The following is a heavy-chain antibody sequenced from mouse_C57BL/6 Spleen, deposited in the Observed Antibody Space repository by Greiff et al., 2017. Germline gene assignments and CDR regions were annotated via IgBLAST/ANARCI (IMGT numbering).Heavy chain of an antibody. J-gene: IGHJ3*01. Sequence: EVKVEESGGGLVKPGGSLKLSCAASGFTFSSYAMSWVRQTPEKRLEWVATISDGGSYTYYPDNVKGRFTISRDNAKNNLYLQMSHLKSEDTAMYYCARDRATAQAPFAYWGQGTLVTVSA. CDR3: ARDRATAQAPFAY. D-gene: IGHD3-2*02. CDR2: ISDGGSYT. V-gene: IGHV5-4*01. CDR1: GFTFSSYA.